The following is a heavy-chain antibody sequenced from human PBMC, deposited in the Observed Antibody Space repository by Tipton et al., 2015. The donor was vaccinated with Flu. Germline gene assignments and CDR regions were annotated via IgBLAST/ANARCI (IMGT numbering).Heavy chain of an antibody. V-gene: IGHV3-74*01. CDR2: ISPSGRTT. D-gene: IGHD1-20*01. CDR3: ASYNWEYENDY. Sequence: SLRLSCAASRFTFSVYWMYWVRQAPGKGLEWISRISPSGRTTDYAVSVKGRFSISRDNAKNTLFLQMNSLRAEDTAVYYCASYNWEYENDYWGQGTLVTVSS. CDR1: RFTFSVYW. J-gene: IGHJ4*02.